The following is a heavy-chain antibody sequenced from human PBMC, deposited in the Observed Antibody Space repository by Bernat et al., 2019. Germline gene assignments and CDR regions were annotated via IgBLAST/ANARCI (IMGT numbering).Heavy chain of an antibody. CDR2: INPNSGDT. V-gene: IGHV1-2*04. Sequence: QVQLVQSGAEVKKPGASVKVSCKASGYTFTGYYMHWVRQAPGQGLEWMGWINPNSGDTNYAQKFQGWVTMTRYTSIITAYMELVRLKSDDTAVYYCARADHGVEVAGAYTYDHWGQGTLVTVAS. CDR1: GYTFTGYY. CDR3: ARADHGVEVAGAYTYDH. J-gene: IGHJ4*02. D-gene: IGHD6-19*01.